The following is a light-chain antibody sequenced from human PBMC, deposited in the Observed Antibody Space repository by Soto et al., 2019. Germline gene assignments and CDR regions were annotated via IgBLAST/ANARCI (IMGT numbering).Light chain of an antibody. CDR2: GAS. V-gene: IGKV3-20*01. CDR1: QSVSSNY. J-gene: IGKJ1*01. Sequence: ESVFTQSPGTLSLSPGQRATLSCRASQSVSSNYLAWYQQKPGQAPRLLIYGASTRATGIPDRFSGSGSGTDFTLTISRLXPEDSAVYYCQQYGSSPTWTFGQGTKVDTK. CDR3: QQYGSSPTWT.